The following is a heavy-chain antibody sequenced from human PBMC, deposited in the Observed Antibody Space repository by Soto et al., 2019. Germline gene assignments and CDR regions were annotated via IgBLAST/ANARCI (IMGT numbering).Heavy chain of an antibody. CDR3: ARDTAGSYDSMFDY. V-gene: IGHV3-21*01. J-gene: IGHJ4*02. CDR1: GFTFSSYS. Sequence: GGSLRLSCAASGFTFSSYSMNWVRQAPGKGLEWVSSISSSSSYLYYADSVKGRFTISRDNAKNSLYLQMNSLRAEDTAVYYCARDTAGSYDSMFDYWGQGTLVTVSS. CDR2: ISSSSSYL. D-gene: IGHD1-26*01.